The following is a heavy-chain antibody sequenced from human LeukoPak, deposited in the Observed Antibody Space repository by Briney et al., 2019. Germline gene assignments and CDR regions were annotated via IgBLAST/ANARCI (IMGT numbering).Heavy chain of an antibody. D-gene: IGHD6-19*01. Sequence: SETLSLTCTVSGGSISGYYWSWIRQPAGKGLEWIGRIYTSGSTNYNPSLKSRVTMSVDTSKNQFSLKLGSVTAADTAVYYCARDTYIIAVALSPYFDYWGQGTLVTVSS. J-gene: IGHJ4*02. V-gene: IGHV4-4*07. CDR1: GGSISGYY. CDR2: IYTSGST. CDR3: ARDTYIIAVALSPYFDY.